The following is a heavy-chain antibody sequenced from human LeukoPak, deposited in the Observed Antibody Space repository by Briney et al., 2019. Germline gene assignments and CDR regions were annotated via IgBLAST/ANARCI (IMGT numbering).Heavy chain of an antibody. CDR1: GFTFDDYA. V-gene: IGHV3-9*01. Sequence: GGSLRLSCAASGFTFDDYAMHWVRQAPGKGLEWVSGISWNSGSIGYADSVKGRFTISRDNAKNSLYLQMNSLRAEDTAVYYCASLGTTYYYDSSGYAWGQGTLVTVSS. CDR3: ASLGTTYYYDSSGYA. CDR2: ISWNSGSI. J-gene: IGHJ1*01. D-gene: IGHD3-22*01.